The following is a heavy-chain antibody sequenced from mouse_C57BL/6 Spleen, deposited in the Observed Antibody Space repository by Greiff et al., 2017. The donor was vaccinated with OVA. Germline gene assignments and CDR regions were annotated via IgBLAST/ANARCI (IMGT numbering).Heavy chain of an antibody. J-gene: IGHJ2*01. CDR2: IYPGDGDT. D-gene: IGHD1-1*01. Sequence: QVQLQQSGPELVKPGASVKISCKASGYAFSSSWMNWVKQRPGKGLEWIGRIYPGDGDTNYNGKFKGKATLTADKSSSTTYMQLSSLTSEDSAVYFCARAPYGGSSPLFDYWGQGTTLTVSS. CDR3: ARAPYGGSSPLFDY. CDR1: GYAFSSSW. V-gene: IGHV1-82*01.